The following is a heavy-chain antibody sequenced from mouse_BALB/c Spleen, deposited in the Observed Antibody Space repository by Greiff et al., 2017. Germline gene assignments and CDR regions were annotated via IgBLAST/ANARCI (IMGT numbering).Heavy chain of an antibody. J-gene: IGHJ1*01. CDR2: IYPGNVNT. D-gene: IGHD2-14*01. CDR1: GYTFTSYY. Sequence: QVQLQQSGPELVKPGASVRISCKASGYTFTSYYIHWVKQRPGQGLEWIGWIYPGNVNTKYNEKFKGKATLTADKSSSTAYMQLSSLTSEDSAVYFCARPYYRYDLYWYFDVWGAGTTVTVSS. V-gene: IGHV1S56*01. CDR3: ARPYYRYDLYWYFDV.